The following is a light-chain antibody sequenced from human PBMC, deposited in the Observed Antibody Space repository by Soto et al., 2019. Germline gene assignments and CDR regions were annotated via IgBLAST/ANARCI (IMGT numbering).Light chain of an antibody. Sequence: DIQMTQSPSTLSASVGDTVTITCRASQSISTWSAWYQQKPGKAPELVIYDASKLHRGVPSRFSGSGSGTEFTLTISSLQPDDFATYYCQQYHNYPRTFGXGTKVDIK. CDR2: DAS. V-gene: IGKV1-5*01. J-gene: IGKJ1*01. CDR1: QSISTW. CDR3: QQYHNYPRT.